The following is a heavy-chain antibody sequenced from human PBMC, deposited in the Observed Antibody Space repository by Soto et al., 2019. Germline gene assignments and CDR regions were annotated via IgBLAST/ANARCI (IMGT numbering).Heavy chain of an antibody. D-gene: IGHD2-2*02. Sequence: EVQLLESGGGLVQPGGSLRLSCAASGFTFSSYAMSWVRQAPGKGLEWVSAISGSGGSTYYADSVKGRFTISRDNSKNTLYLQMNSLRAEDTAVYYCARERGAPLRYCSSTSCYNEGHSGFDYWGQGTLVTVSS. CDR1: GFTFSSYA. J-gene: IGHJ4*02. CDR3: ARERGAPLRYCSSTSCYNEGHSGFDY. CDR2: ISGSGGST. V-gene: IGHV3-23*01.